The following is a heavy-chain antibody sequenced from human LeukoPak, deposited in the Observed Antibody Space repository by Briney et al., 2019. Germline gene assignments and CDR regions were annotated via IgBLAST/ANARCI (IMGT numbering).Heavy chain of an antibody. CDR3: ARVRRSGSYFHYFDY. CDR1: GFTFSSYA. J-gene: IGHJ4*02. V-gene: IGHV3-23*01. D-gene: IGHD1-26*01. CDR2: ISGSGGST. Sequence: GGSLRLSCAAFGFTFSSYAMSWVRQAPGKGLEWVSAISGSGGSTYYADSVKGRFTISRDNSKNTLYLQMNSLRAEDTAVYYCARVRRSGSYFHYFDYWGQGTLVTVSS.